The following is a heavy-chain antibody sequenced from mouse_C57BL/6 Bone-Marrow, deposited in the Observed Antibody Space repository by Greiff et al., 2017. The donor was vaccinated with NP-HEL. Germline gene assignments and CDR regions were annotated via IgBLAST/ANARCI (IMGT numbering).Heavy chain of an antibody. D-gene: IGHD2-5*01. CDR3: ARSGYSNFYWYFDV. Sequence: VKQRPGQGLEWIGMIHPNSGSTNYNEKFKSKATLTVDKSSSTAYMQLSSLTSEDSAVYYCARSGYSNFYWYFDVWGTGTTVTVSS. CDR2: IHPNSGST. J-gene: IGHJ1*03. V-gene: IGHV1-64*01.